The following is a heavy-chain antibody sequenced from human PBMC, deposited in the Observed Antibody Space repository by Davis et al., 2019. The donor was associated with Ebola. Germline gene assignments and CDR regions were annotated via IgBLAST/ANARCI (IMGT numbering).Heavy chain of an antibody. D-gene: IGHD4-17*01. J-gene: IGHJ4*02. CDR2: ISSSSTI. Sequence: GGSLRLSCAASGFTFSDYYMNWVRQAPGKELEWVSSISSSSTIYYADSVKGRFTISRDNAKNSLYLQMNSLRAEDTAVYYCARERGDYAIDYWGQGTLVTVSS. CDR3: ARERGDYAIDY. V-gene: IGHV3-69-1*02. CDR1: GFTFSDYY.